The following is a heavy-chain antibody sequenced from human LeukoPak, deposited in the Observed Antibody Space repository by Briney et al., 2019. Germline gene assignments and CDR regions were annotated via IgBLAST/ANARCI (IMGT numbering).Heavy chain of an antibody. CDR2: INHSGST. CDR3: ARGSWIQLWLSGLGAFDI. Sequence: SETLSLTCAVYGGSFSGYYWSWIRQPPGRGLEWIGEINHSGSTNYNPSLKSRVTISVDTSKNQFSLKLSSVTAADTAVYYCARGSWIQLWLSGLGAFDIWGQGTMVTVSS. D-gene: IGHD5-18*01. V-gene: IGHV4-34*01. CDR1: GGSFSGYY. J-gene: IGHJ3*02.